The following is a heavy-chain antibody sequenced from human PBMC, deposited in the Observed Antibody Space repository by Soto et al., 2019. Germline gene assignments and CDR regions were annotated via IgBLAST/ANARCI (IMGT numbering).Heavy chain of an antibody. V-gene: IGHV3-23*01. CDR1: GFTFSSYA. Sequence: GSLRLSCAASGFTFSSYAMSWVRQAPGKGLEWVSAISGSGGSTYYADSVKGRFTTSRDNSKNTLYLQMNSLRAEDTAVYYCAKDYTPMYSSGLDAFDIWGQGTMVTVSS. D-gene: IGHD6-19*01. CDR3: AKDYTPMYSSGLDAFDI. CDR2: ISGSGGST. J-gene: IGHJ3*02.